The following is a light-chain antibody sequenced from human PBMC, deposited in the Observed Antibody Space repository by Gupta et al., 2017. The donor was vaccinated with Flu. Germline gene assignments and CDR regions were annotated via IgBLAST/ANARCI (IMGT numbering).Light chain of an antibody. V-gene: IGKV3-20*01. CDR2: GAS. J-gene: IGKJ1*01. CDR1: SVPNDY. Sequence: VLTQSPGTLSLSPGERASQSVPNDYLAWYQQKPGQTPVLLIYGASRKAPGSPDRFTGSGSGTDFTLNINGVEPEDFAVYSCHQYGNSPWTFGQGTRV. CDR3: HQYGNSPWT.